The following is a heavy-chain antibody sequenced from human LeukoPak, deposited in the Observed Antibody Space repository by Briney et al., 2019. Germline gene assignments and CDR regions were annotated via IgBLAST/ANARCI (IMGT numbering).Heavy chain of an antibody. J-gene: IGHJ5*02. Sequence: ASVKVSCKASGYTFINYGISWVRQAPGQGLEWMGWISTYNVNTNYTQKFQGRVTMTTDTSTTTAYMELRSLRSDDTAVYYCASIGDPETVPGNWFDPWGQGTLVTVSS. D-gene: IGHD3-16*02. CDR3: ASIGDPETVPGNWFDP. CDR1: GYTFINYG. V-gene: IGHV1-18*01. CDR2: ISTYNVNT.